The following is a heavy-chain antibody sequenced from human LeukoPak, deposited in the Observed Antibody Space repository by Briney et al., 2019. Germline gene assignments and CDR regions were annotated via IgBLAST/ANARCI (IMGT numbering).Heavy chain of an antibody. Sequence: SETLSLTCTVSGDSINSLDLWSWVRQPPGKGLEWIGEMYLSGTTHSNPSIKSRVTISIDKSKNQFFLNLSSVTAADTAVYYCAGLVGRYSSGLYYYYFDYWGQGTLVTVSS. V-gene: IGHV4-4*02. CDR3: AGLVGRYSSGLYYYYFDY. CDR1: GDSINSLDL. CDR2: MYLSGTT. J-gene: IGHJ4*02. D-gene: IGHD3-22*01.